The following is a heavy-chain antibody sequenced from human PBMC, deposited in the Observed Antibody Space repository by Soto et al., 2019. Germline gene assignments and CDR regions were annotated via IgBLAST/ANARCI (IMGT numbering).Heavy chain of an antibody. J-gene: IGHJ6*02. CDR1: GYSFTTNW. CDR3: ARHGFCSGGRCYSSYYYGMDV. V-gene: IGHV5-51*01. CDR2: IYPGDSDT. Sequence: GESLKISCKGSGYSFTTNWIGWVRQMPGKGLEWMGVIYPGDSDTRYSPSFQGQVAISADKSINTAYLQWSSLKASDTAMYYCARHGFCSGGRCYSSYYYGMDVWGQGTTVTVSS. D-gene: IGHD2-15*01.